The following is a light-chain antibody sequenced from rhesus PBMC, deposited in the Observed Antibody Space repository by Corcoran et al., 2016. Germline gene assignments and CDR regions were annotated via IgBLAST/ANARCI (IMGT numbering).Light chain of an antibody. CDR1: QGIRNW. V-gene: IGKV1-69*01. CDR2: RAS. J-gene: IGKJ2*01. CDR3: PQHATSPYS. Sequence: DIQMTQSPSSLSASVGDRVTNTCRASQGIRNWWAWYQQKPGKAHKLLIYRASNLETGVPSRFSGNGSGTDFTLTLSRLQPEDMSTYYCPQHATSPYSFGPVTKVEIK.